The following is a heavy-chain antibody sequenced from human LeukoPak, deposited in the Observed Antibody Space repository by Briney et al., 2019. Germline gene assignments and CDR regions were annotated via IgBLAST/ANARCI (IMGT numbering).Heavy chain of an antibody. J-gene: IGHJ3*02. V-gene: IGHV4-30-4*07. D-gene: IGHD3-10*01. Sequence: PSETLSLTCAVSGVSISSGGYSWTWIRQPPGKGLEWIGYISYSGNTYYNPSLKSRVTISVDTSKNQFSLKLSSVTAADTAVYYCARDWTLGVTDAFDIWGQGTMVTVSS. CDR1: GVSISSGGYS. CDR3: ARDWTLGVTDAFDI. CDR2: ISYSGNT.